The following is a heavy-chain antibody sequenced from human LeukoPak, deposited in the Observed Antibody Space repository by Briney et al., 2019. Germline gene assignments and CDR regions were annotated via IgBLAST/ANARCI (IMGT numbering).Heavy chain of an antibody. CDR2: IIPIFGTA. Sequence: SVKVSCKASGGTFSSYAISWVRQAPGQGLEWMGGIIPIFGTANYAQKFQGRVTITTDESTSTAYMELSSLRSEDTAVYYCASYSGGGSYYYMDVWGKGPRSPSP. V-gene: IGHV1-69*05. CDR1: GGTFSSYA. CDR3: ASYSGGGSYYYMDV. D-gene: IGHD3-16*01. J-gene: IGHJ6*03.